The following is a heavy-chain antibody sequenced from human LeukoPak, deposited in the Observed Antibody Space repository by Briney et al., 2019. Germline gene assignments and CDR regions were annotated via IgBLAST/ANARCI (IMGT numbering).Heavy chain of an antibody. Sequence: PPGGSLRLSCAASGFTFSRSWMTWVRQASGEGLEWLGNINEDGSVKNYVGSVKGRFTISRDNAKNSLYLQMNSLRAEDTALYYCAKEDRNLDYWGQGTLVTVSS. CDR2: INEDGSVK. D-gene: IGHD2/OR15-2a*01. CDR1: GFTFSRSW. J-gene: IGHJ4*02. V-gene: IGHV3-7*03. CDR3: AKEDRNLDY.